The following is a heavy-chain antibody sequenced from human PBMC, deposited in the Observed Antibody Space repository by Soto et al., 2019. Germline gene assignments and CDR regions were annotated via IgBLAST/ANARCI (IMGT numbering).Heavy chain of an antibody. CDR1: GGSFSGYY. V-gene: IGHV4-34*01. CDR3: ARGLASVDTAMVTGGTRLTRWFDP. Sequence: QVQLQQWGAGLLKPSETLSLTCAVYGGSFSGYYWSWIRQPPGKGLEWIGEINHSGSTNYNPSLKSRVTISVDTSKNQFSLKLSSVTAADTAVYYCARGLASVDTAMVTGGTRLTRWFDPWGQGTLVTVSS. CDR2: INHSGST. D-gene: IGHD5-18*01. J-gene: IGHJ5*02.